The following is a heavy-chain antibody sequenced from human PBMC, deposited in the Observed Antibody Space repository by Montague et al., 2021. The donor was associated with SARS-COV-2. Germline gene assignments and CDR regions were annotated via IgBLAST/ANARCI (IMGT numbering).Heavy chain of an antibody. CDR2: IYDGGAV. CDR3: VRDHPYGGPRGAYDI. D-gene: IGHD4-23*01. Sequence: SETLSLTCTVSGGSITGYYWSWLRRSPGKGLEWIAYIYDGGAVNYNPSLGGRVTISTDTSKNQLSLKVSSVTAADTAVYYCVRDHPYGGPRGAYDIWGQGTVVTVSS. CDR1: GGSITGYY. V-gene: IGHV4-59*01. J-gene: IGHJ3*02.